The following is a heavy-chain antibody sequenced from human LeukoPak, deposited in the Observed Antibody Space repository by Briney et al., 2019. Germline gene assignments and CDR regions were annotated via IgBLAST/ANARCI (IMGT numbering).Heavy chain of an antibody. V-gene: IGHV1-2*02. CDR3: ASTAEEVYGDLDY. J-gene: IGHJ4*02. CDR2: INPNSGGT. Sequence: ASVKVSCKASGYTFTGYYMHWVRQAPGQGLEWMGWINPNSGGTNYAQKFQGRVTVTRDTSISTAYMELSRLRSDDTAVYYCASTAEEVYGDLDYWGQGTLVTVSS. CDR1: GYTFTGYY. D-gene: IGHD4-17*01.